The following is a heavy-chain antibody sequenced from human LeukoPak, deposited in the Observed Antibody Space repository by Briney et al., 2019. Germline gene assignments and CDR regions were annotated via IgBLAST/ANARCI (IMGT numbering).Heavy chain of an antibody. Sequence: ASVKVSCKASGYTFTGYYMHWVRQAPGQGLEWMGWINPNSGGTNYAQKFQGRVTMTRDTSISTAYMELSRLRSDDTAVYYCARVYSGYDSFDYWGRGTLVTVSS. J-gene: IGHJ4*02. CDR2: INPNSGGT. CDR3: ARVYSGYDSFDY. V-gene: IGHV1-2*02. CDR1: GYTFTGYY. D-gene: IGHD5-12*01.